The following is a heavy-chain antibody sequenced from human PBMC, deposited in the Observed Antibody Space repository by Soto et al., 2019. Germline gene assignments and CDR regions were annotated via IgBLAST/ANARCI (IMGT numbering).Heavy chain of an antibody. D-gene: IGHD3-9*01. J-gene: IGHJ4*02. V-gene: IGHV1-3*01. CDR2: INAGNGNT. CDR3: ARDLGLRYCDCLFGCAY. Sequence: GASVKLSCKDSGYTFTSSAMHWVRQAPGQRNEWMGWINAGNGNTKYSQKFQGRVTITRDTSASTAYMEVVSLRSEDTAVYYCARDLGLRYCDCLFGCAYWGQRSSVIGSS. CDR1: GYTFTSSA.